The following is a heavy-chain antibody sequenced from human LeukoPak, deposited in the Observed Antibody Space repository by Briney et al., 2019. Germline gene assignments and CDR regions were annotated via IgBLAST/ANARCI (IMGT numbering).Heavy chain of an antibody. CDR1: AYSFTSNC. CDR2: LLSADCTT. V-gene: IGHV5-10-1*01. CDR3: AKHSSNSGSHYDAFYN. J-gene: IGHJ3*02. Sequence: ESPQIFCKGAAYSFTSNCKRWGRQMPPENLEWMVTLLSADCTTNYSPSLKGQVTMSADKSISMPYLQRSSLKASDTAIYYCAKHSSNSGSHYDAFYNWGQGTMVTVSS. D-gene: IGHD1-26*01.